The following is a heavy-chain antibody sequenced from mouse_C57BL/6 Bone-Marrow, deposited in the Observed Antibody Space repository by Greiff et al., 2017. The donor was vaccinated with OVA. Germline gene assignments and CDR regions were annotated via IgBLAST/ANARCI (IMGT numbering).Heavy chain of an antibody. CDR3: ARFYLRPYWYFDV. V-gene: IGHV1-7*01. CDR2: INPSSGYT. CDR1: GYTFTSYW. J-gene: IGHJ1*03. D-gene: IGHD3-2*02. Sequence: QVHVKQSGAELAKPGASVKLSCKASGYTFTSYWMHWVKQRPGQGLEWIGYINPSSGYTKYNQKFKDKATLTADKSSSTAYMQLSSLTYEDSAVYYCARFYLRPYWYFDVWGTGTTVTGSS.